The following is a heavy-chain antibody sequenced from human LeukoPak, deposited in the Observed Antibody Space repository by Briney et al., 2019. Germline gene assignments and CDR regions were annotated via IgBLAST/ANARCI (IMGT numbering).Heavy chain of an antibody. CDR1: GGSITSYY. D-gene: IGHD1-26*01. CDR3: ARDAGYGGYAFDI. Sequence: SETLSLTCTVSGGSITSYYWSWIRQPPGKGLEWIGYISYSGSTNYNPSLKSRVTISVDTSKNQFSLKLSSVTAAGTAVYYCARDAGYGGYAFDIWGQGTMVTVSS. CDR2: ISYSGST. J-gene: IGHJ3*02. V-gene: IGHV4-59*01.